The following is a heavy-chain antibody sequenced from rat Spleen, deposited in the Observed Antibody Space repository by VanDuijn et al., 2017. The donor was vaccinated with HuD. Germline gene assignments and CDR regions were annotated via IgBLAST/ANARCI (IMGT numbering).Heavy chain of an antibody. Sequence: EVQLVESGGGLVQPGRSMILSCAASGFTFDSFPMAWVRQTPTKGLEWVATITTSGGSTYFRDSVKGRFTISRDNAKSTLYLQMNSLRSEDEATYYCTMGSHYHDVPYYYEYWGQGVMVTVSA. J-gene: IGHJ2*01. CDR3: TMGSHYHDVPYYYEY. CDR1: GFTFDSFP. CDR2: ITTSGGST. D-gene: IGHD1-12*02. V-gene: IGHV5-46*01.